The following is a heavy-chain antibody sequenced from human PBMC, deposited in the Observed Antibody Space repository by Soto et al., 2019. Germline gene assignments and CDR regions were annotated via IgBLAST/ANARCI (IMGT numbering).Heavy chain of an antibody. CDR2: ISTNGGST. V-gene: IGHV3-64D*06. Sequence: GGSMRLSCSASGFKFSSYAMHWVRQAPGKGLEYVSSISTNGGSTHYADSVKGRFTISRDNSKNTQYLQMSSLRADDTAVYYCVKGEYYYDSSGYYPFDYWGQGTLVTVSS. J-gene: IGHJ4*02. CDR3: VKGEYYYDSSGYYPFDY. CDR1: GFKFSSYA. D-gene: IGHD3-22*01.